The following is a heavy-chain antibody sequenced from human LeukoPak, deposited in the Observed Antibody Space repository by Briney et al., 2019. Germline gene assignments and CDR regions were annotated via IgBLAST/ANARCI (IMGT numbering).Heavy chain of an antibody. CDR3: SRSQFDY. Sequence: GGSLRLSCAASGFIFPNAWMLWVRQAPGKGLVWVSRISGDGTIKTYADFVRGRFTISRDNTKNILYLQMNSLKVEDTAIYFCSRSQFDYWGQGVLVTVSS. J-gene: IGHJ4*02. CDR2: ISGDGTIK. V-gene: IGHV3-74*03. CDR1: GFIFPNAW.